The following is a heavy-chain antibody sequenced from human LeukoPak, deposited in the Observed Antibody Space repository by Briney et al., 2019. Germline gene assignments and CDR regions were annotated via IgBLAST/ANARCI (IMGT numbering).Heavy chain of an antibody. CDR3: ARGQLLDNWFDP. J-gene: IGHJ5*02. D-gene: IGHD2-2*01. CDR1: GGSISSYY. CDR2: IYYSGST. V-gene: IGHV4-59*01. Sequence: SETLSLTCTVSGGSISSYYWSRIRQPPGKGLEWIGYIYYSGSTNYNPSLKSRVTISVDTSKNQFSLKLSSVTAADTAVYYCARGQLLDNWFDPWGQGTLVTVSS.